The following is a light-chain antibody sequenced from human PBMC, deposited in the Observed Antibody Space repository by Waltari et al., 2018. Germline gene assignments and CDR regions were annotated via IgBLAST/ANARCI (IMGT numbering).Light chain of an antibody. J-gene: IGLJ2*01. V-gene: IGLV2-14*01. CDR1: SSDVGGYNY. CDR2: GVS. Sequence: QSALTQPASVSGSPGQSITISCTGTSSDVGGYNYVSWYQQPPGKAPKLMVYGVSHRPSGVSNRFSGSKSGNTASLTISGLQAEDEADYYCSSYTSSSTLEVVFGGGTKLTVL. CDR3: SSYTSSSTLEVV.